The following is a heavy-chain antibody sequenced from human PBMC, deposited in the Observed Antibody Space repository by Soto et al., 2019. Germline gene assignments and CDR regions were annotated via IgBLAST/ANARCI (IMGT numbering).Heavy chain of an antibody. J-gene: IGHJ4*02. CDR1: GYTFTSYG. Sequence: ASVKVSCKASGYTFTSYGISWVRQAPGQGLEWMGWISAYNGNTNYAQKLQGRVTMTTDTSTSTACMELRSLRSDDTAVYYCARSITIFGVVMAPDYWGQGTLGTVSS. D-gene: IGHD3-3*01. V-gene: IGHV1-18*01. CDR2: ISAYNGNT. CDR3: ARSITIFGVVMAPDY.